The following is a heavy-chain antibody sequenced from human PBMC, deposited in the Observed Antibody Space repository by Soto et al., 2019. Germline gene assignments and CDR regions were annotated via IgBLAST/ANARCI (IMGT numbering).Heavy chain of an antibody. V-gene: IGHV3-30*03. CDR3: VQGASTAHQPLDS. D-gene: IGHD1-26*01. CDR2: ISGDGNDK. Sequence: QVQLVESGGGEVQPGRSLRLSCAASGFIFRNFGMHWVRRAPGKGLEWVAVISGDGNDKYYPDSMKGRFTISRDNFNNTLYLQLNSLRPEDTAVYHCVQGASTAHQPLDSWGQGVLVTVSS. J-gene: IGHJ4*02. CDR1: GFIFRNFG.